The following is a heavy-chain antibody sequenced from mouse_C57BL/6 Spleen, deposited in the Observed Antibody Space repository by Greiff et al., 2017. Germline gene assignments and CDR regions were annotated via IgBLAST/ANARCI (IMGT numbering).Heavy chain of an antibody. V-gene: IGHV1-80*01. CDR1: GYAFSSYW. D-gene: IGHD2-5*01. CDR2: IYPGDGDT. CDR3: ARSDNYSNYGYFDV. J-gene: IGHJ1*03. Sequence: QVQLQQSGAELVKPGASVKISCKASGYAFSSYWMNWVKQRPGQGLEWIGQIYPGDGDTNYNGKFKGKATLTADKSSSTAYMQLSSLTSEDSAVYFCARSDNYSNYGYFDVWGTGTTVTVAS.